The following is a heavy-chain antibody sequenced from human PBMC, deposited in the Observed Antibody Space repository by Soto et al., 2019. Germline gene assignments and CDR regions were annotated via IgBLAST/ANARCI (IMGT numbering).Heavy chain of an antibody. CDR1: GYNFSNYW. CDR3: ARYMYYDILTGHMA. D-gene: IGHD3-9*01. J-gene: IGHJ5*02. V-gene: IGHV5-51*03. Sequence: EVHLVQSGAEVKKPGESLKISCKGSGYNFSNYWIGWVRQMPGKGLEWMGIIYPGDSKTKYRPSFQGQVTISADKSISPAYLQWSSLKASDTAIYYCARYMYYDILTGHMAWGQGTLVTVSS. CDR2: IYPGDSKT.